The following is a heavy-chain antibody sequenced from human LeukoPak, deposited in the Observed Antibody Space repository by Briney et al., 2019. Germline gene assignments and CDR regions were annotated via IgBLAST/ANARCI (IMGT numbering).Heavy chain of an antibody. CDR3: ARVGCGGDCYQDWFDP. J-gene: IGHJ5*02. Sequence: ASVKVSCKASGYTFTSYGISWVRQAPGQGLEWIGWISAYNGNTNYAQKLQGRVTMTTDTSTSTAYMELRSLRSDDTAVYYCARVGCGGDCYQDWFDPWGQGTLVTVSS. CDR2: ISAYNGNT. V-gene: IGHV1-18*01. D-gene: IGHD2-21*02. CDR1: GYTFTSYG.